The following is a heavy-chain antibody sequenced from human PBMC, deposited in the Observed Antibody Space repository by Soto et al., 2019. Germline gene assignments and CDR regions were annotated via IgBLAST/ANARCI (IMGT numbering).Heavy chain of an antibody. V-gene: IGHV3-48*03. CDR2: ISSSGSTI. CDR3: ARAPRRSSWFDY. CDR1: GFTFSSYE. D-gene: IGHD6-13*01. J-gene: IGHJ4*02. Sequence: PGGSLRLSCAASGFTFSSYEMNWVRQAPGKGLEWVSYISSSGSTIYYADSVKGRFTISRDNAKNSLYLQMNSLRAEDTAVYYCARAPRRSSWFDYWGQGTLVNVSS.